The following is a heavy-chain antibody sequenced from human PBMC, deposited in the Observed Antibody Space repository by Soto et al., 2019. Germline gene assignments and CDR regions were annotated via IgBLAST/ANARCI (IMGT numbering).Heavy chain of an antibody. CDR1: GYSFTSYW. CDR3: ATAYSSSWTYLDY. V-gene: IGHV5-51*01. D-gene: IGHD6-13*01. Sequence: GESLKISCKGSGYSFTSYWIGWVRQMPGKGLEWMGIIYPGDSDTRYSPSFQGQVTISADKSISTAYLQWSSLKASDTAMYYCATAYSSSWTYLDYWGQGTLVTVSS. CDR2: IYPGDSDT. J-gene: IGHJ4*02.